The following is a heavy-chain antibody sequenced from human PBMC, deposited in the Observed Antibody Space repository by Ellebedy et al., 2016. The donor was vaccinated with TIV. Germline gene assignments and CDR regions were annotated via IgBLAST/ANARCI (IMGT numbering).Heavy chain of an antibody. J-gene: IGHJ3*02. CDR1: GGTFSSYA. V-gene: IGHV1-69*04. D-gene: IGHD5-12*01. CDR3: ASAPWLRLDWRDVEDHDAFDI. CDR2: IIPILGIA. Sequence: AASVKVSCKASGGTFSSYAISWARQAPGEGLEWLGRIIPILGIANYAQKFQGRVTITADKSTSTAYMELSSLRSEDTAVYYCASAPWLRLDWRDVEDHDAFDIWGQGTMVTVSS.